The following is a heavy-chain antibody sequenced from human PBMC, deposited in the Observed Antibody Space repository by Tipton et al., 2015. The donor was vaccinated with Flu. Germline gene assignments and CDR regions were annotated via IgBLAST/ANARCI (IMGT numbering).Heavy chain of an antibody. CDR3: ASSQYCTGGVCYSGFGY. J-gene: IGHJ4*02. CDR2: IYTTGST. Sequence: TLSLTCTVSGDSITYYYWTWIRQPAGKGLEWIGRIYTTGSTNYNPSLKSRVTISVDTSKNQFSLKLSSVTAADTAVYYCASSQYCTGGVCYSGFGYWGQGTLVTVSS. CDR1: GDSITYYY. V-gene: IGHV4-4*07. D-gene: IGHD2-8*02.